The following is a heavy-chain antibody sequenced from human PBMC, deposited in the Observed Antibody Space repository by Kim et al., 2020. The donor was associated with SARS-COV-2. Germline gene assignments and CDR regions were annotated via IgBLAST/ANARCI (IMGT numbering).Heavy chain of an antibody. CDR3: AKAGVGYESPPEY. D-gene: IGHD2-8*01. CDR2: ISGSADII. Sequence: GGSLRLSCATSGFTFSNYDMSWVRQAPGKGLEWVSVISGSADIIYYADSVEGRFTISRDNSKNTLSLQMNSLRAEDTAVYYCAKAGVGYESPPEYWGQGTLLTVSS. J-gene: IGHJ4*02. CDR1: GFTFSNYD. V-gene: IGHV3-23*01.